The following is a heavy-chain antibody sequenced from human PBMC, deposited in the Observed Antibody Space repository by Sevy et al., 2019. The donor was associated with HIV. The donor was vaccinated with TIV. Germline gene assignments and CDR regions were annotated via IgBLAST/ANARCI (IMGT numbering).Heavy chain of an antibody. D-gene: IGHD5-12*01. V-gene: IGHV1-69*04. J-gene: IGHJ3*02. Sequence: ASVKVSCKASGGTFSSYAISWVRQAPGQGLEWMGRIIPILGIANYAQKFQGRVTITADKSTSTAYMELSSLRSEDTAVYYCARLSVDIVATIGGSAFDIWGQGTMVTVSS. CDR1: GGTFSSYA. CDR3: ARLSVDIVATIGGSAFDI. CDR2: IIPILGIA.